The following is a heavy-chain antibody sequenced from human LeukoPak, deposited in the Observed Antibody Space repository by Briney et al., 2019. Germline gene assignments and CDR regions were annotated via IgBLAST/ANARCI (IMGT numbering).Heavy chain of an antibody. D-gene: IGHD3-3*01. V-gene: IGHV4-38-2*02. CDR1: GYSISNGYY. CDR3: ARGAEYYAIWRGYAGYSDY. CDR2: IYHRGST. J-gene: IGHJ4*02. Sequence: SEALSLTCTVSGYSISNGYYWGWIRQPPGKGLEWVGSIYHRGSTYYNPSLRSRVTISLDRSKKKFSLKLTSVTAADTAVYFCARGAEYYAIWRGYAGYSDYWGQGISVTVSS.